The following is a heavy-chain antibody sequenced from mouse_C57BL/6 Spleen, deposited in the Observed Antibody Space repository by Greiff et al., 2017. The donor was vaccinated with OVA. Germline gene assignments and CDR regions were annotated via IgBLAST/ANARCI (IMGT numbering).Heavy chain of an antibody. J-gene: IGHJ3*01. D-gene: IGHD1-1*01. CDR2: ISYDGSN. CDR3: AREPYYYGSSSFAY. V-gene: IGHV3-6*01. Sequence: EVKLMESGPGLVKPSQSLSLTCSVTGYSITSGYYWNWIRQFPGNKLEWMGYISYDGSNNYNPSLKNRISITRDTSKNQFFLKLNSVTTEDTATYYCAREPYYYGSSSFAYWGQGTLVTVSA. CDR1: GYSITSGYY.